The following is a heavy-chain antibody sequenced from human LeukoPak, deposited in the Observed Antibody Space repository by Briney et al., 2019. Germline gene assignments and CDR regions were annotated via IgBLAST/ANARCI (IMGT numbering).Heavy chain of an antibody. J-gene: IGHJ4*02. D-gene: IGHD3-3*01. V-gene: IGHV3-48*01. Sequence: PGGSLRLSCAASGFIFSSYSMNWVRRAPGKGLEWVSYISSSSSTIYYADSVKGRFTISRDNAKNSLYLQMNSLRAEDTAVYYCARTFFWSGYYVFDYWGQGTLVTVSS. CDR2: ISSSSSTI. CDR3: ARTFFWSGYYVFDY. CDR1: GFIFSSYS.